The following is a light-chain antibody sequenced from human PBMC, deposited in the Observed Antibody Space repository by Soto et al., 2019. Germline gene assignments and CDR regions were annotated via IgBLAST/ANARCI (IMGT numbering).Light chain of an antibody. J-gene: IGLJ1*01. CDR1: NSNIASNT. CDR3: AAWDDTLKRYV. CDR2: YNN. V-gene: IGLV1-44*01. Sequence: QCLLTQPPSASETPGQTFSISCSGSNSNIASNTVNWYQHLPGTAPKLLIYYNNQRPSGVPDRFSGSKYGTSASLAISGLQSEDESDYYCAAWDDTLKRYVFGTGTKVTVL.